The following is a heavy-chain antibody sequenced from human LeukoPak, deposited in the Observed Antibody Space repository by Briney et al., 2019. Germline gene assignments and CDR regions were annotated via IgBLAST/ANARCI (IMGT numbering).Heavy chain of an antibody. J-gene: IGHJ4*02. D-gene: IGHD6-13*01. Sequence: GASVKVSCKASGGTFSSYAISWVRQAPGQGLEWMGRIIPILSIANYAQKFQGRVTITADKSTSTAYMELSSLRSEDTAVYYCARDRYSSSWYFDRSDYWGQGTLVTVSS. V-gene: IGHV1-69*04. CDR2: IIPILSIA. CDR1: GGTFSSYA. CDR3: ARDRYSSSWYFDRSDY.